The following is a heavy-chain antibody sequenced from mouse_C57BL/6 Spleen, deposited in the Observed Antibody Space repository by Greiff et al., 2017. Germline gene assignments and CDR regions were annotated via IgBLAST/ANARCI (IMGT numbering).Heavy chain of an antibody. CDR1: GYAFSSSW. CDR3: ARPFDGYYFMDY. J-gene: IGHJ4*01. D-gene: IGHD2-3*01. Sequence: QVQLQQSGPELVKPGASVKISCKVSGYAFSSSWMNWVKQRPGKGLEWIGRIYPGDGDTNYNGKFKGKATLTADKSSSTAYMQLSSLTSEDSAVYFCARPFDGYYFMDYWGQGTSVTVSS. V-gene: IGHV1-82*01. CDR2: IYPGDGDT.